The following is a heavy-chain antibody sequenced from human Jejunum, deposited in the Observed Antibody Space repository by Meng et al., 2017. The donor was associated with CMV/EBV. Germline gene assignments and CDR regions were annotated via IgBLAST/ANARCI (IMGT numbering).Heavy chain of an antibody. CDR2: IKQDGSEK. J-gene: IGHJ4*02. V-gene: IGHV3-7*01. CDR3: ARWGGEKSTSGFDY. CDR1: GFTFDKYW. D-gene: IGHD2/OR15-2a*01. Sequence: GFTFDKYWMTWVRQAPGKGLEWVANIKQDGSEKNYVDSVEGRFTISRDNSNSSVYLQMSSLRAEDTSVYYCARWGGEKSTSGFDYWGQGTRVTVSS.